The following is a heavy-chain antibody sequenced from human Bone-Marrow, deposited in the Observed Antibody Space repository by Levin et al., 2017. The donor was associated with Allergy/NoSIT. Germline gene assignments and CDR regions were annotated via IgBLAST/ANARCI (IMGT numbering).Heavy chain of an antibody. CDR3: ARAREDGYNAD. V-gene: IGHV1-69*08. CDR1: GGSFSRYT. Sequence: KISCKASGGSFSRYTFNWIRQAPGQGLEWMGRIIPIHETPNHAQKFQGRVTITADESTNTVYMNLSSLKSEDTAVYFCARAREDGYNADWGQGTLVTVSS. J-gene: IGHJ4*02. CDR2: IIPIHETP. D-gene: IGHD5-24*01.